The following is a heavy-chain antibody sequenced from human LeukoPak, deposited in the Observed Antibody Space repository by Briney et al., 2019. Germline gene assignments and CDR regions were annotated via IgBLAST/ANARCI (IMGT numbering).Heavy chain of an antibody. Sequence: GGSLRLSCAASGFTFSSYSMNWVRQAPGKGLEWVSAIRGGGGSTYYADSVKGRFTISRDNSKNTLYLQMKRLRAEVTAMYFCAKGDGYYLYYFDYWGQGTLVTVSS. CDR3: AKGDGYYLYYFDY. J-gene: IGHJ4*02. CDR1: GFTFSSYS. D-gene: IGHD3-22*01. V-gene: IGHV3-23*01. CDR2: IRGGGGST.